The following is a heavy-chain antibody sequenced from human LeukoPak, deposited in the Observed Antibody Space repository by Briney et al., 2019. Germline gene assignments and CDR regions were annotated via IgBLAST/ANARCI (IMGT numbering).Heavy chain of an antibody. CDR3: ARVAAGYSVNYFDY. CDR2: ISTGSSTT. V-gene: IGHV3-48*02. D-gene: IGHD4-23*01. J-gene: IGHJ4*02. Sequence: GGSLRLSCAASAFSFSTYNMNWVRQAPGKGLEWVSYISTGSSTTYYADSVKGRFTISRDNVENSLYLQMNSLRDEDTAVYYCARVAAGYSVNYFDYWGQGTLVTVSS. CDR1: AFSFSTYN.